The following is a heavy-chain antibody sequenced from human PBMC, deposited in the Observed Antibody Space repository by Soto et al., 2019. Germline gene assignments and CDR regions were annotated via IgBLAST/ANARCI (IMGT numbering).Heavy chain of an antibody. CDR2: IYPSDSDT. J-gene: IGHJ5*02. Sequence: PGESLKISCKGSGYTFTRHWIGWVRQMPGKGLKWMGIIYPSDSDTSYSQTLQGQVSITAEKAITTAYLQWSRMKASDTAMYYCVRAGLLGATSLSTAWFDPWGQGTLVTVSS. D-gene: IGHD1-26*01. V-gene: IGHV5-51*01. CDR1: GYTFTRHW. CDR3: VRAGLLGATSLSTAWFDP.